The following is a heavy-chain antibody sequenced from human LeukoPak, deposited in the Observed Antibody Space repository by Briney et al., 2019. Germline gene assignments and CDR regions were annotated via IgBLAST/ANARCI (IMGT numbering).Heavy chain of an antibody. CDR1: GFSFSDYD. J-gene: IGHJ6*02. CDR2: LGTKGDA. D-gene: IGHD6-6*01. Sequence: GGSLRLSCVASGFSFSDYDMYWVRQAAGRGLEWVSALGTKGDAYYLGSVRGRFTISRENVKNSLYLQMNSLGVEDTAVYYCAREWRGIASHYHGMDVWGQGTTVTVSS. CDR3: AREWRGIASHYHGMDV. V-gene: IGHV3-13*01.